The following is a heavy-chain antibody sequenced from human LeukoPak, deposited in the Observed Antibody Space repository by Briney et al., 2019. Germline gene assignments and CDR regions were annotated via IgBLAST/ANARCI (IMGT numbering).Heavy chain of an antibody. CDR3: ARASYSPWLFDY. CDR1: GGSISRYY. D-gene: IGHD3-22*01. J-gene: IGHJ4*02. CDR2: IYYSGST. V-gene: IGHV4-59*08. Sequence: SETLSLTCTVSGGSISRYYWSWIRQPPGKGLEWIGYIYYSGSTNYNPPLKSRVTISVDTSKNQFSLKLSSVTAADTAVYYCARASYSPWLFDYWGQGTLVTVSS.